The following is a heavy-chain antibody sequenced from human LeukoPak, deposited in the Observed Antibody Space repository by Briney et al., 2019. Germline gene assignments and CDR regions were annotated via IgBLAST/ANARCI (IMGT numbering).Heavy chain of an antibody. V-gene: IGHV3-7*01. D-gene: IGHD5-24*01. CDR2: IKQDGSEK. Sequence: PGGSLRLSCAASGFTFSSYWMSWVRQAPGKGLEWVANIKQDGSEKYYVDSVKGRFTISRDNAKNSLYLQMNSLRAEDTAVYYCATLDLATRTNWFDPWGQGTLVTVSS. CDR3: ATLDLATRTNWFDP. J-gene: IGHJ5*02. CDR1: GFTFSSYW.